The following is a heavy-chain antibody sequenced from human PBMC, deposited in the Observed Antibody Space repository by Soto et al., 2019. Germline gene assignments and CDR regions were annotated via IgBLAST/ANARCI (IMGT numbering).Heavy chain of an antibody. V-gene: IGHV4-4*07. CDR2: IYTSGST. CDR3: ARALAGPVGYSSIGDSWFDP. CDR1: GGSISSYY. Sequence: KTSETLSLTCTVSGGSISSYYWSWIRQPAGKGLEWIGRIYTSGSTNYNPSLKSRVTMSVDTSKNQFSLKLSSVTAADTAVYYCARALAGPVGYSSIGDSWFDPWGQGTLVTVSS. D-gene: IGHD6-13*01. J-gene: IGHJ5*02.